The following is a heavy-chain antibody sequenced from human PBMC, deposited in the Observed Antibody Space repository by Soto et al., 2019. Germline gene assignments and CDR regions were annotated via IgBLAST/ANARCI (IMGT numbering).Heavy chain of an antibody. V-gene: IGHV4-30-4*01. CDR3: ARNDYDYVWESPGGDAFDI. Sequence: QVQLQESGPGLVKPSQTLSLTCTVSGGSISSGDYYWTWIRQPPGKGLEWIGFIYNSGSTYYNPSLKSRVTISVDTSKNQFSLKLTSVTAADTAVYYCARNDYDYVWESPGGDAFDIWGQGTLVTVSS. D-gene: IGHD3-16*01. CDR1: GGSISSGDYY. CDR2: IYNSGST. J-gene: IGHJ3*02.